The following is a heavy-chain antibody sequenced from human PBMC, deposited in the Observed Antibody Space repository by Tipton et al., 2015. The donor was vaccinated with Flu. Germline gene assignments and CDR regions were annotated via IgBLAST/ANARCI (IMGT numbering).Heavy chain of an antibody. D-gene: IGHD4/OR15-4a*01. CDR3: AKDFQTINSGWYFDL. CDR1: GFTFGNYD. J-gene: IGHJ2*01. Sequence: SLRLSCAASGFTFGNYDMNWVRQAPGKGLEWVSSTTDNGDNSYYADSVKGRFIISRDNSKNTLYLQMNSVRAEDTATYYCAKDFQTINSGWYFDLWGRGTLVTVSS. V-gene: IGHV3-23*01. CDR2: TTDNGDNS.